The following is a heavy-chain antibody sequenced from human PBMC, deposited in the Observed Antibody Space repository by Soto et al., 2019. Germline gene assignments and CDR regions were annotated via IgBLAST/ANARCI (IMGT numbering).Heavy chain of an antibody. J-gene: IGHJ4*02. CDR1: GFTFSSYG. V-gene: IGHV3-23*04. Sequence: VQLVESGGGVVQPGRSLRLSCAASGFTFSSYGMHWVRQAPGKGLEWVSVISGSGGSTYYADSVKGRFTISRDNSKNTLYLQMNSLRAEDTAVYYCAKESGGSYARFDSWGQGTLVTGSS. D-gene: IGHD1-26*01. CDR3: AKESGGSYARFDS. CDR2: ISGSGGST.